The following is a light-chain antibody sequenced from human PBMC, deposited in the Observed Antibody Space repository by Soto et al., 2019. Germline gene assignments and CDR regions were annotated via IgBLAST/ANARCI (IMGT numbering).Light chain of an antibody. CDR3: QQYNDWPRT. Sequence: ETLMTQSTATLSVSPGERATLSCRASQSVNNNLAWYQQKPGQAPRLLIYGASTRTTGIPARFSGSGSGTEFTLTISSLQSEDFAVYYCQQYNDWPRTSAQGTKVDIK. CDR1: QSVNNN. V-gene: IGKV3-15*01. CDR2: GAS. J-gene: IGKJ1*01.